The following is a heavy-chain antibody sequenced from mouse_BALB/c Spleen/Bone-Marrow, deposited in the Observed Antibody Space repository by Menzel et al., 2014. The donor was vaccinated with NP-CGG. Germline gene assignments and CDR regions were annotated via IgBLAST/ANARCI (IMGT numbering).Heavy chain of an antibody. Sequence: EVQRVESGGGLVQPGGSLRLSCATSGFTFTDYYMSWVRQPPGKALEWLGFIRNKANGYTTEYSASVKGRFTISRDNSQSILYLQMNTLRAEDSATYYCARALIVFDYWGQSTTLTVSS. CDR2: IRNKANGYTT. CDR3: ARALIVFDY. V-gene: IGHV7-3*02. J-gene: IGHJ2*01. CDR1: GFTFTDYY.